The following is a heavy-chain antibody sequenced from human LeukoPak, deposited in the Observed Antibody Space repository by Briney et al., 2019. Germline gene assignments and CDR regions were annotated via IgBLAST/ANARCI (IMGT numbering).Heavy chain of an antibody. CDR1: EFTFSSYA. CDR3: AKGLQLREFDY. CDR2: ISYDGSNK. V-gene: IGHV3-30-3*01. D-gene: IGHD4-17*01. Sequence: PGGSLRLSCAASEFTFSSYAMHWVRQAPGKGLEWVAVISYDGSNKYYADSVKGRFTISRDNSKNTLCLQMNSLRAEDTAVYYCAKGLQLREFDYWGQGTLVTVSS. J-gene: IGHJ4*02.